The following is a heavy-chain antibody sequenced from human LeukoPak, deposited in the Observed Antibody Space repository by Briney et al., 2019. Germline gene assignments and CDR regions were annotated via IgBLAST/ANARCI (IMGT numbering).Heavy chain of an antibody. D-gene: IGHD6-13*01. CDR3: ARDTIAAAGTYYYGMDV. CDR2: IWYDGSNK. Sequence: SGRSLRLSCAASGFTFSSYGMHWVRQAPGKGLEWVAVIWYDGSNKYYADSVKGRFTISRDNSKNTLYLQMNSLRAEDTAVYYCARDTIAAAGTYYYGMDVWGQGTTVTVSS. J-gene: IGHJ6*02. CDR1: GFTFSSYG. V-gene: IGHV3-33*01.